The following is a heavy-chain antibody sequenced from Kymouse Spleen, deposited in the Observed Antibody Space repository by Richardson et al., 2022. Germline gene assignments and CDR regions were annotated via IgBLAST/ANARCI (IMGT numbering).Heavy chain of an antibody. D-gene: IGHD6-19*01. V-gene: IGHV3-33*01. CDR1: GFTFSSYG. CDR2: IWYDGSNK. Sequence: QVQLVESGGGVVQPGRSLRLSCAASGFTFSSYGMHWVRQAPGKGLEWVAVIWYDGSNKYYADSVKGRFTISRDNSKNTLYLQMNSLRAEDTAVYYCAREGIAVAGAFDIWGQGTMVTVSS. J-gene: IGHJ3*02. CDR3: AREGIAVAGAFDI.